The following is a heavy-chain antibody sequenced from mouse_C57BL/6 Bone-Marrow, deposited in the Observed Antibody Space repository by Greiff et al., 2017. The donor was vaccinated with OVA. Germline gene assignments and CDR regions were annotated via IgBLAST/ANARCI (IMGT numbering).Heavy chain of an antibody. CDR3: ARLNYYGSSPFDY. CDR2: IDPSDSYT. Sequence: QVQLQQPGAELVRPGPSVKLSCKASGYTFTSYWMHWVKQRPGQGLEWIGVIDPSDSYTNYNQKFKGKATLTVDTSSSTAYMQLSSLTSEDSAVYYCARLNYYGSSPFDYWGQGTTLTVSS. J-gene: IGHJ2*01. V-gene: IGHV1-59*01. D-gene: IGHD1-1*01. CDR1: GYTFTSYW.